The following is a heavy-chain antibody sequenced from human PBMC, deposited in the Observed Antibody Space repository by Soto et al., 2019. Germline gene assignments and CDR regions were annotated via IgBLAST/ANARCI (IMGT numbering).Heavy chain of an antibody. CDR1: GGTFSSYA. J-gene: IGHJ5*02. CDR2: IIPIFGTA. Sequence: QVQLVQSGAEVKKPGSSVKVSCKASGGTFSSYAIRWVRQAPGQGLEWMGGIIPIFGTANYAQKFQGRVTIIADESTGTAYMERGSVRSDDRAVYCCGGDWRSNQLSGGFAHWGQGTLVTVSS. CDR3: GGDWRSNQLSGGFAH. D-gene: IGHD2-2*01. V-gene: IGHV1-69*01.